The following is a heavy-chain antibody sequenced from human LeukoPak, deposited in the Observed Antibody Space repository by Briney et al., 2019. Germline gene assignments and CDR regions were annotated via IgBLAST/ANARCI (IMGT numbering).Heavy chain of an antibody. CDR3: ARSTGSTMFIDY. D-gene: IGHD3-10*02. Sequence: PSETLSLTCAVSGGSISSYYWSWIRQPPGKGLEWIGFIYYSGSTNYNPSLESRVTISVDTSKNQFSLKLSSVTAADTAVYYCARSTGSTMFIDYWGQGTLVTVSS. CDR2: IYYSGST. CDR1: GGSISSYY. V-gene: IGHV4-59*01. J-gene: IGHJ4*02.